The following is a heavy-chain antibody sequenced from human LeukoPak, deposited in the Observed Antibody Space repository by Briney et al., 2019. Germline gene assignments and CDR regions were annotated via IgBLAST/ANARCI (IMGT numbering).Heavy chain of an antibody. V-gene: IGHV4-34*01. CDR3: ARGAPGY. CDR2: INHGGST. J-gene: IGHJ4*02. CDR1: GGSFSGYY. Sequence: PSETLSLTCAVYGGSFSGYYWSWIRQPPGKGLEWIGEINHGGSTNYNPSLKRRATISIDTSKNQFSLKLTAVSAADTAVYYCARGAPGYWGQGTLVTVSS.